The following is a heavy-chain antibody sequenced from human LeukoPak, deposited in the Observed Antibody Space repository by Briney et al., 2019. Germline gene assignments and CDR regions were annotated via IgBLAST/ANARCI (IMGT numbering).Heavy chain of an antibody. J-gene: IGHJ5*02. D-gene: IGHD3-16*01. CDR3: ATDLGYNWFDP. CDR2: FDPEDGET. CDR1: GYTLTELS. V-gene: IGHV1-24*01. Sequence: ASVKVSCKVSGYTLTELSMHWMRQAPGKGLEWMGGFDPEDGETIYAQRFQGRVTMTEDTSTDTAYMELSSLRSEDTAVYYCATDLGYNWFDPWGQGTLVTVSS.